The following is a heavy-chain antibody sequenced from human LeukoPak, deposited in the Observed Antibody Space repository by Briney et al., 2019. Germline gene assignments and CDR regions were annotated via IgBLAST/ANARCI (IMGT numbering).Heavy chain of an antibody. D-gene: IGHD4-23*01. CDR1: GFTFRSHW. J-gene: IGHJ4*02. V-gene: IGHV3-7*05. CDR3: AREEGGGGKSPYDF. Sequence: GGSLRLSCAASGFTFRSHWMSWVRQALGKGLEWVANIKEDGSEKYYVDSVKGRFTISRDNAKNSLYLQMNSLRAEDTAVYYCAREEGGGGKSPYDFWGQGTLITVSS. CDR2: IKEDGSEK.